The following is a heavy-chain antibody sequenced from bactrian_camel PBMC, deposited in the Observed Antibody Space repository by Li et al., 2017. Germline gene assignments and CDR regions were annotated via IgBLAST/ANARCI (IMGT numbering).Heavy chain of an antibody. CDR3: AAESPSLAGWKPTSLLNQFAYNY. Sequence: HVQLVESGGGSVQAGGSLRLSCTASGLTHSDNCMGWFRQGPGKKREGVASIPRNGRPPYYADSVKGRFVISLENANNTVYLQMNSLEPEDTAMCYCAAESPSLAGWKPTSLLNQFAYNYWGQGTQVTVS. J-gene: IGHJ4*01. CDR2: IPRNGRPP. CDR1: GLTHSDNC. D-gene: IGHD5*01. V-gene: IGHV3S53*01.